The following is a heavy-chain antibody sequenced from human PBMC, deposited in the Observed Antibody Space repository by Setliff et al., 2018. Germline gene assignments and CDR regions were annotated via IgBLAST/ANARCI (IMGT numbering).Heavy chain of an antibody. D-gene: IGHD2-8*01. V-gene: IGHV1-46*01. CDR2: ISPGGGAT. CDR3: PRLVRFCTKIACQRLSGAEH. J-gene: IGHJ4*02. Sequence: ASVKVSCKASGFTFINYYMHWLRQAPGQGLEWLGIISPGGGATTYAQKFQGRVSLTTDTSTTTAHMDLRSLRPDDTAIYYCPRLVRFCTKIACQRLSGAEHWGQGTLVTVSS. CDR1: GFTFINYY.